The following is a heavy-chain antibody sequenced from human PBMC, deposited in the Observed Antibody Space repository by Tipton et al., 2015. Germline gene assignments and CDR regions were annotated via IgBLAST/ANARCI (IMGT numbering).Heavy chain of an antibody. D-gene: IGHD3-10*01. V-gene: IGHV5-51*01. CDR2: IYPGDSAS. Sequence: QSGAEVKKPGESLKISCKGSGYSFTGYWIGWVRQMPGKGLEWMGIIYPGDSASRYSPSFQGQVTISVDKAISTAYLQWSSLKASDTAMYYCVRIIRGSPIDYWGQGTLVTVSS. CDR3: VRIIRGSPIDY. J-gene: IGHJ4*02. CDR1: GYSFTGYW.